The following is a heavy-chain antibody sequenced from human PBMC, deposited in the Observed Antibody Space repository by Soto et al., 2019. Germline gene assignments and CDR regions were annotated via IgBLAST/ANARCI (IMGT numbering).Heavy chain of an antibody. V-gene: IGHV3-33*01. J-gene: IGHJ4*02. D-gene: IGHD6-13*01. CDR3: ARDGESSSWDLDY. CDR2: IWYDGSNK. CDR1: GFTFSSYG. Sequence: QVQLVECGGGVVQPGRSLRLLCAASGFTFSSYGMHWVRQAPGKGLEWVAVIWYDGSNKYYADSVKGRFTISRDNSQNTLYLQMNSLRAEDTAVYYCARDGESSSWDLDYWGQGTLVTVSS.